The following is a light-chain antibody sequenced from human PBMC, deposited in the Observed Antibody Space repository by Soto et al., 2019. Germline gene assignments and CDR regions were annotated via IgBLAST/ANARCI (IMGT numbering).Light chain of an antibody. CDR2: EVS. J-gene: IGLJ2*01. CDR3: SSYTSSNAYVV. CDR1: SSDVGGYNY. V-gene: IGLV2-14*01. Sequence: QSALTQPASVSGSPGQSITISCTGTSSDVGGYNYVSWYQQRPGKAPKLMIYEVSNRPSGVSNRFSGSKSGNTASLTISGLQAEDEADYYCSSYTSSNAYVVFGGGTKVTVL.